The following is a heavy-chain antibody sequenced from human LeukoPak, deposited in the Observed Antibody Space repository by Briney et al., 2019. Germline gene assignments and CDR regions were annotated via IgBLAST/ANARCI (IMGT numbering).Heavy chain of an antibody. V-gene: IGHV4-59*03. CDR1: GGSITSYY. J-gene: IGHJ1*01. CDR3: AQKAPYSPGYSQH. CDR2: IYHSGTT. Sequence: SETLSLTCTVSGGSITSYYWTWIRQPPGKGLEWIGYIYHSGTTNYNPSLKSRVTISVDTSKNLLSLKPSSVTAADTAVYYCAQKAPYSPGYSQHWGQGTLVTVSP. D-gene: IGHD2-15*01.